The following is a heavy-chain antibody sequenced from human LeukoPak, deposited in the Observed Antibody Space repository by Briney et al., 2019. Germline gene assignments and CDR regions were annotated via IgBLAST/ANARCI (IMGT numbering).Heavy chain of an antibody. J-gene: IGHJ4*02. CDR3: ARTAADGLDY. Sequence: SETLSLTCAVYGGSFSNYYWTWVRQPPGKGLEWIGEINPGGRTNYNPSLKGRVTISVDTSKNQFSLKLSSVTAADTAVYYCARTAADGLDYWGQGTLVTVSS. V-gene: IGHV4-34*01. CDR2: INPGGRT. CDR1: GGSFSNYY. D-gene: IGHD6-13*01.